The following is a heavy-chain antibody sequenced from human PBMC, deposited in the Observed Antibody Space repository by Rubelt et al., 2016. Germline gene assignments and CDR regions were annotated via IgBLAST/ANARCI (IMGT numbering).Heavy chain of an antibody. V-gene: IGHV1-18*01. J-gene: IGHJ6*02. Sequence: GNTNYAQKLQGRVTMTTDTSTSTAYMELSSLRSEDTAVYYCARDQGFGELLGHGMDVWGQGTTVTVSS. CDR3: ARDQGFGELLGHGMDV. D-gene: IGHD3-10*01. CDR2: GNT.